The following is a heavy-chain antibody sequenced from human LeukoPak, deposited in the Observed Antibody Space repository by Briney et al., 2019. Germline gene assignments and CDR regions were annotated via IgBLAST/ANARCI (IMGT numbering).Heavy chain of an antibody. D-gene: IGHD6-19*01. J-gene: IGHJ4*02. Sequence: GGSLRLSCEASGFNFSTNGMHWVRQAPGKGLEWVALIWFDGSNKHYADSVKGRFTISRDNSKNTLYLQMNSLRVEDTAVYHCAKDLEPYTSGWYGDYWGQGTLVTVSS. CDR2: IWFDGSNK. CDR1: GFNFSTNG. V-gene: IGHV3-33*06. CDR3: AKDLEPYTSGWYGDY.